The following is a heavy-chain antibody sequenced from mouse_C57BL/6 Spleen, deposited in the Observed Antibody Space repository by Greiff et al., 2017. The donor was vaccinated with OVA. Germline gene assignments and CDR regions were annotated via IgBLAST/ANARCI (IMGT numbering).Heavy chain of an antibody. V-gene: IGHV5-4*03. CDR1: GFTFSSYA. CDR3: ARRSSYPYYLDY. CDR2: ISDGGSYT. J-gene: IGHJ2*01. D-gene: IGHD1-1*01. Sequence: EVMLVESGGGLVKPGGSLKLSCAASGFTFSSYAMSWVRQTPEKRLEWVATISDGGSYTYYPDNVKGRFTISRDNAKNNLYLQMSHLKSEDTAMYYCARRSSYPYYLDYWGQGTTLTVSS.